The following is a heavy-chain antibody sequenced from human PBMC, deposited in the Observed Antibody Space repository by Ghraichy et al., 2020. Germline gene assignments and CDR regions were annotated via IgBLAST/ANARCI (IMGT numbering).Heavy chain of an antibody. CDR2: IYHSGST. CDR1: GYSISSGYY. J-gene: IGHJ1*01. V-gene: IGHV4-38-2*02. Sequence: SETLSLTCTVSGYSISSGYYWGWIRQPPGKGLEWIGSIYHSGSTYYNPSLKSRVTISVDTSKNQFSLKLSSVTAADTAVYYCARRGSVYGDYGRGYFQHWGQGTLVTVSS. D-gene: IGHD4-17*01. CDR3: ARRGSVYGDYGRGYFQH.